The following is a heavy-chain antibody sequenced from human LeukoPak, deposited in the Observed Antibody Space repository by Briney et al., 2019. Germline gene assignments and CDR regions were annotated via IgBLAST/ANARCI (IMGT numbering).Heavy chain of an antibody. CDR2: ISASGGTT. CDR3: AKEPREYCSSTSCPNWFDS. Sequence: GGSLRLSCAPSGFTFNNYAMSWVRQAPGKGLEWVSAISASGGTTYYADSVKGRFTISRDNSENTLFLQMNSLRAEDTAVYYCAKEPREYCSSTSCPNWFDSWGQGTLVTVSS. CDR1: GFTFNNYA. D-gene: IGHD2-2*01. V-gene: IGHV3-23*01. J-gene: IGHJ5*01.